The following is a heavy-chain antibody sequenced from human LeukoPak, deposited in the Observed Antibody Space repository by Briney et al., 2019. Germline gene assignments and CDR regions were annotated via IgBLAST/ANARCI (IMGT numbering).Heavy chain of an antibody. CDR1: GGSISSYY. D-gene: IGHD3-10*01. CDR3: ARLSVGDYYGSGSYYNPHFDY. J-gene: IGHJ4*02. Sequence: SETLSLTCTVSGGSISSYYWSWIRQPPGKGLEWIGYVYYSGSTNYNPSLKSRVTISVDTSKNQFSLKLSSVTAADTAVYYCARLSVGDYYGSGSYYNPHFDYWGQGTLVTVSS. V-gene: IGHV4-59*08. CDR2: VYYSGST.